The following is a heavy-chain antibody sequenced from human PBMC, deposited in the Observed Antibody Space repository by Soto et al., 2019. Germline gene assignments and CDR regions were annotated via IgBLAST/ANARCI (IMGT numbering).Heavy chain of an antibody. CDR1: GFTFSSYW. CDR3: ARDSITMNAFDI. J-gene: IGHJ3*02. V-gene: IGHV3-7*01. D-gene: IGHD3-22*01. CDR2: IKQDGSGK. Sequence: GGSLRLSCAASGFTFSSYWISWVRQAPGKGLEWVANIKQDGSGKYYVDSVKGRFTISRDNAKNSLYLQMNSLRAEDTAVYYCARDSITMNAFDIWGQGTMVTVSS.